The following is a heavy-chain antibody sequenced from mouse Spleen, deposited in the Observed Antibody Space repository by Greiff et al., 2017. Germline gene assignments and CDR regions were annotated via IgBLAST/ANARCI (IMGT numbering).Heavy chain of an antibody. CDR3: ARGGYSFDY. J-gene: IGHJ2*01. CDR1: GYTFTSYY. Sequence: QVQLQQSGPVLVKPGASVRISCKASGYTFTSYYIHWVKQRPGQGLEWIGWIYPGNVNTKYNEKFKGKATLTADKSSSTAYMQLSSLTSEDSAVYFCARGGYSFDYWGQGTTLTVSS. V-gene: IGHV1S56*01. CDR2: IYPGNVNT.